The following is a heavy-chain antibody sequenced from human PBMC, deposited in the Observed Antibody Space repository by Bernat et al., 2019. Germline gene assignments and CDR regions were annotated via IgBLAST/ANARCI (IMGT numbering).Heavy chain of an antibody. CDR2: ISGSGDST. V-gene: IGHV3-23*01. D-gene: IGHD2-15*01. CDR1: GISFRSYA. CDR3: AGGYLLDV. J-gene: IGHJ6*02. Sequence: EAQLLESGGGLVQPGGSLRLSCAASGISFRSYAMSWVRQAPGKGLEWVSGISGSGDSTYYADSVKGRFTISRDNSKNTLYLQMNSLRAEDTAVYYCAGGYLLDVWGQGTTVTVSS.